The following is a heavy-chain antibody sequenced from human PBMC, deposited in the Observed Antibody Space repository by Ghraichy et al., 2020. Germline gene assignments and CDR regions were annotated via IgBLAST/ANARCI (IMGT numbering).Heavy chain of an antibody. D-gene: IGHD2-2*01. V-gene: IGHV3-48*03. Sequence: LSLTCVASGFSFSSYEMNWVRQAPGKGLEWVAYISGSSGTRFYADSVKGRFTISRDNAKSSLYLQMNSLALEDMAIYYCARDQGDGYCSTDTCYGVDYWGLGTLVTVSS. CDR1: GFSFSSYE. CDR3: ARDQGDGYCSTDTCYGVDY. J-gene: IGHJ4*02. CDR2: ISGSSGTR.